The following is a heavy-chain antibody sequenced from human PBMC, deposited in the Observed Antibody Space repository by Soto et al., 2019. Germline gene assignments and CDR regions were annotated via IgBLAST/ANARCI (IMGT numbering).Heavy chain of an antibody. J-gene: IGHJ4*02. CDR3: ARGVSIAARQGFDY. Sequence: SETLSLTCTVSGGSMSSYYWSWIRQPPGKGLEWIGYIHYSGSTNYNPSLKSRVTISVDTSKNQFSLKLSSVTAADTAVYYCARGVSIAARQGFDYWGQGTLVTVSS. V-gene: IGHV4-59*01. CDR1: GGSMSSYY. D-gene: IGHD6-6*01. CDR2: IHYSGST.